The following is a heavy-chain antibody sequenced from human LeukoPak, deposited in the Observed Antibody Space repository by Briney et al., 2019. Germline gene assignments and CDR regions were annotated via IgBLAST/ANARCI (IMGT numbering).Heavy chain of an antibody. V-gene: IGHV3-33*01. CDR1: GFTFSSYG. CDR3: ARDGRGYSYGTDY. CDR2: IWYDGSNK. D-gene: IGHD5-18*01. Sequence: GRSLRLSWAAAGFTFSSYGMHWVRQAPGKGLEWVAVIWYDGSNKYYADSVKGRFTISRDNSKNTLYLQMNSLRAEDTAVYYCARDGRGYSYGTDYWGQGTLVTVSS. J-gene: IGHJ4*02.